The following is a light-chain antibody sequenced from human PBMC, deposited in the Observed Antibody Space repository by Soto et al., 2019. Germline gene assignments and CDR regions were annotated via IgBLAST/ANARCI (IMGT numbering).Light chain of an antibody. CDR1: SSNIGGIY. V-gene: IGLV1-47*01. J-gene: IGLJ1*01. Sequence: QSALSQPPSASGTPGQRVTISCSGSSSNIGGIYVSWYQQSPGTAPKLLMYRNNQRPSGVPDRFSGSKSGTSASLAISGLRAEDEADYYCAEWDDSLNIHVFGTGNKVTGL. CDR3: AEWDDSLNIHV. CDR2: RNN.